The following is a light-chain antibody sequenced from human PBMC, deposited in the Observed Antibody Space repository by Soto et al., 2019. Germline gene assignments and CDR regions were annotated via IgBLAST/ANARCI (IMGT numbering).Light chain of an antibody. Sequence: EIVLTQSPGTPSLSPGERASLSCRASQSVNSKYLAWYQQKPGQAPRLVIYGASNRATGLPDRFSGSGSGTDFTLTISRLEPEDFAFYYCHHYGSSFGGGTRVEFK. CDR2: GAS. V-gene: IGKV3-20*01. CDR1: QSVNSKY. J-gene: IGKJ4*01. CDR3: HHYGSS.